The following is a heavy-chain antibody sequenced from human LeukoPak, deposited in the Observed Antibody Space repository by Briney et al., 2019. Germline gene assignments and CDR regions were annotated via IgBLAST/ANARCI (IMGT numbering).Heavy chain of an antibody. Sequence: GGSLRLSCAASGFTFSTYWMHWVRQAPGKGLEWVAVIWYGGSNRYYADSVKGRFTISRDNSKSTLYLQMNSLRAEDTAVYYCAKDHCDSTTCLLYYYYYMDVWGKGTTVTVSS. CDR2: IWYGGSNR. V-gene: IGHV3-30*02. J-gene: IGHJ6*03. CDR1: GFTFSTYW. CDR3: AKDHCDSTTCLLYYYYYMDV. D-gene: IGHD2-2*01.